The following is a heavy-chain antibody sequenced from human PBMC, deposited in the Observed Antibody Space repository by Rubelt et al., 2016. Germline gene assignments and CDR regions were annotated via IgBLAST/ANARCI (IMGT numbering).Heavy chain of an antibody. CDR3: ARDMDD. J-gene: IGHJ4*02. V-gene: IGHV4-38-2*02. Sequence: YWGWIRQPPGKGLEWIGSIYHSGSTYYNPSLKSRVTISVDTSKNQFSLKLSSVTAADTAVYYCARDMDDWGQGTLVTVSS. CDR1: Y. D-gene: IGHD2-2*03. CDR2: IYHSGST.